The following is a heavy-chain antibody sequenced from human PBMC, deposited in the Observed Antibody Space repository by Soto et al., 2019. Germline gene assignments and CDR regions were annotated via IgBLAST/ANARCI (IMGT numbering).Heavy chain of an antibody. CDR2: TSYIGST. V-gene: IGHV4-59*01. CDR1: GGSISSYY. CDR3: ARGITGFLGYVEY. Sequence: PSETLSLTCTVSGGSISSYYWNWMRQPPGKGLEWIGYTSYIGSTNYNPSLKSRVTISLDTSKNQFSLILSSVTAADTAVYYCARGITGFLGYVEYWGQGALVTVSS. J-gene: IGHJ4*02. D-gene: IGHD1-20*01.